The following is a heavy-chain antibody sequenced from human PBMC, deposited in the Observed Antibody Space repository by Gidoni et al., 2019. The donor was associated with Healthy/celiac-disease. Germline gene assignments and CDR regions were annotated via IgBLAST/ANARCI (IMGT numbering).Heavy chain of an antibody. V-gene: IGHV4-38-2*02. CDR1: GYSISSGYS. D-gene: IGHD3-3*01. CDR2: IYHSGST. Sequence: QVQLQESVPGLVTPSETLSLTCTVSGYSISSGYSWVWIRQPPGKGLEWIGSIYHSGSTYYNPSLKSRVTISVDTSKNQFSLKLSSVTAADTAVYYCARDHDTDFWSGYSLNYYYYYGMDVWGQGTTVTVSS. J-gene: IGHJ6*02. CDR3: ARDHDTDFWSGYSLNYYYYYGMDV.